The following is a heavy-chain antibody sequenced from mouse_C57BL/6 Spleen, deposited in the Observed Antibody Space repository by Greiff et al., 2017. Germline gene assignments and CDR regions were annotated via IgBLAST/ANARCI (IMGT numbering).Heavy chain of an antibody. V-gene: IGHV5-9-1*02. CDR1: GFTFSSYA. CDR2: ISSGGDYI. J-gene: IGHJ4*01. D-gene: IGHD2-12*01. Sequence: EVKLMESGEGLVKPGGSLKLSCAASGFTFSSYAMSWVRQTPEKRLEWVAYISSGGDYIYYADTVKGRFTISRDNARNTLYLQMSSLKSEDTAMYYCTRVLYSYYAMDYWGQGTSVTVSS. CDR3: TRVLYSYYAMDY.